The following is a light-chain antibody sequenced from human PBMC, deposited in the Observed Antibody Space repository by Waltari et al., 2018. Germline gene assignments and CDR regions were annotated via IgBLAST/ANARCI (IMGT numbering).Light chain of an antibody. CDR3: QQYYSTPRT. CDR1: QYVLYSSNNKNY. V-gene: IGKV4-1*01. CDR2: WAS. Sequence: DIVMTQSPDSLAVPLGERATLNCKSSQYVLYSSNNKNYLAWYQQKPGQPPKLLIYWASARESGVPDRFSGSGSGTDFTLTISSLQAEDVAVYYCQQYYSTPRTFGQGTKVEIK. J-gene: IGKJ1*01.